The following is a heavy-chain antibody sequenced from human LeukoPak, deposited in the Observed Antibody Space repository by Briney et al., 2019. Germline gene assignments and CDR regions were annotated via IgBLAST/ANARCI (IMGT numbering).Heavy chain of an antibody. D-gene: IGHD3-10*01. J-gene: IGHJ6*03. Sequence: GGSLRLSCAGTGFTFSSYTMNWVRQAAGKGLEWVSSISGSSSYIYNADSVKGRFSISRDNAKNSLYLQMNSLRAEDTAVYYCARSYNYGPGYMDVWGKGTTVTVSS. CDR1: GFTFSSYT. CDR2: ISGSSSYI. CDR3: ARSYNYGPGYMDV. V-gene: IGHV3-21*01.